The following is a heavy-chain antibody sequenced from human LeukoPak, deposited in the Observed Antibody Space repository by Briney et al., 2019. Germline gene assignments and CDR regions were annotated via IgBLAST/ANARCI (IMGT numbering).Heavy chain of an antibody. CDR2: IGGGGGST. D-gene: IGHD5-12*01. CDR3: AKKISGYDYNYYYGMDV. J-gene: IGHJ6*02. CDR1: GFTFSSYG. V-gene: IGHV3-23*01. Sequence: PGGSLRLSCAASGFTFSSYGMSWVRQAPGKGLEWVSPIGGGGGSTYHADSVKGRFTISRDDSKNTLYLQMNSLRAEDTAVYYCAKKISGYDYNYYYGMDVWGQGTTVTVSS.